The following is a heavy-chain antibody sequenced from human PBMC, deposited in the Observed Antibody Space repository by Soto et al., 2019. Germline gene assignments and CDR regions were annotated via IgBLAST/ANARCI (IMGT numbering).Heavy chain of an antibody. D-gene: IGHD2-2*01. J-gene: IGHJ4*02. V-gene: IGHV3-23*01. CDR3: AKKRVLVPAMYPFDY. Sequence: EVQLLESGGGLVQPGGSLRLSCAASGFTFSSYAMNWVRQAPGKGLEWVSIISGDGGTTSYADSVKGRFTISRDNSKNTLYLQMNSLRAEDTAVYYCAKKRVLVPAMYPFDYWGQGTLVTVSS. CDR2: ISGDGGTT. CDR1: GFTFSSYA.